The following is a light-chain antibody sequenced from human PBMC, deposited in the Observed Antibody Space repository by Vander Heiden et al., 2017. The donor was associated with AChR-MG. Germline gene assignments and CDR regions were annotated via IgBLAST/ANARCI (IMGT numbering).Light chain of an antibody. Sequence: DSVMTQSPLSLPVTPGEPASISCRSSQSLLHGDGYNYLDWYLQKPGQPPQLLIYLGSNRASGVPDRFSGSGSGTDFTLKISRVEAEDVGVYYCMQALQSRLTFGGGTKVEIK. CDR2: LGS. V-gene: IGKV2-28*01. CDR3: MQALQSRLT. J-gene: IGKJ4*01. CDR1: QSLLHGDGYNY.